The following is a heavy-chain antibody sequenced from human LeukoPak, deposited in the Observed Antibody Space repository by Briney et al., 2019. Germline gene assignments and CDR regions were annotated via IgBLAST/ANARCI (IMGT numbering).Heavy chain of an antibody. V-gene: IGHV4-34*01. CDR3: ARGRTPGAHTSCYDY. CDR1: SGSFSGYY. CDR2: INHSGST. J-gene: IGHJ4*02. Sequence: KPSETLSLTCAVYSGSFSGYYWSWIRQPPGKGLEWIGEINHSGSTNYNPSLKSRVTISVDTSKNQFSLKLSSVTAADTAVYYCARGRTPGAHTSCYDYWGQGTLVTVSS. D-gene: IGHD2-2*01.